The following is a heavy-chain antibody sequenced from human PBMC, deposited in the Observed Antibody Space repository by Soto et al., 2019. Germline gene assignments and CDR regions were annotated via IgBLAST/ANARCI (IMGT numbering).Heavy chain of an antibody. Sequence: DVQLVESGGGLVMPGGSLRLSCTASGFTFSEYSMSWVRQAPGKGLEWVSSITHSGTYVYYADSVKGRFTISRDSASNSLFLQMTSLRAEDTAVYHCARARGNDWYSDYWGQGTLVTVSS. CDR3: ARARGNDWYSDY. D-gene: IGHD5-12*01. J-gene: IGHJ4*02. CDR1: GFTFSEYS. CDR2: ITHSGTYV. V-gene: IGHV3-21*01.